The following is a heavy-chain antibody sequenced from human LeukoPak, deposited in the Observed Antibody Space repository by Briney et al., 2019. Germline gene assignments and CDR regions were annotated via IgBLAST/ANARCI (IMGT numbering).Heavy chain of an antibody. V-gene: IGHV4-34*01. J-gene: IGHJ4*02. CDR2: INHIGST. CDR1: GGSFSGYY. Sequence: SETLSLTCAVYGGSFSGYYWSWIRQPPGKGLEGIGEINHIGSTNYNPSLKSRVTISVDTSKNQFSLKLGSVTAADTAVYYCAREYYYGSGSYYHWGQGTLVTVSS. D-gene: IGHD3-10*01. CDR3: AREYYYGSGSYYH.